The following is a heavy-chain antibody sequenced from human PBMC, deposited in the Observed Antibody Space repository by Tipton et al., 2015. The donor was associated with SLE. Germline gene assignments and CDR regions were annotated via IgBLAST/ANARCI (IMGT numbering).Heavy chain of an antibody. J-gene: IGHJ4*02. CDR2: LYYSGNT. CDR1: GVSISSGGHY. V-gene: IGHV4-31*03. Sequence: TLSLTCTVSGVSISSGGHYWSWLRQLPGKGLEWIGYLYYSGNTYYNPFLRSRVTISADTSKNQFSLKLTSVTAADTAVYYCARDPKYWGQGTLVTVST. CDR3: ARDPKY.